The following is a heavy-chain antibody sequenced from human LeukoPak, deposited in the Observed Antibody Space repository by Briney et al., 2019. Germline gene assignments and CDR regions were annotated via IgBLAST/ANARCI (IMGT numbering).Heavy chain of an antibody. CDR2: MNPNSGNT. CDR3: ARHIAAAGMFDY. J-gene: IGHJ4*02. CDR1: GGTFSSYA. D-gene: IGHD6-13*01. V-gene: IGHV1-8*02. Sequence: ASVKVSCKASGGTFSSYAINWVRQATGQGLEWMGWMNPNSGNTGYAQKFQGRVTMTRNTSISTAYMELSSLRSEDTAVYYCARHIAAAGMFDYWGQGTLVTVSS.